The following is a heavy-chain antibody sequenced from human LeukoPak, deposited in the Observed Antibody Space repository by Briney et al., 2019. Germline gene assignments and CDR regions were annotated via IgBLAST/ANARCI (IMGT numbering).Heavy chain of an antibody. CDR3: ASTAKSGSDY. Sequence: SETLSLTCTVSGGSISSYYWSWIRQPPGKGLEWIGYIYYSGSTNYNPSLKSRVTISVDTPKNQFSLKLSSATAADTAVYYCASTAKSGSDYWGQGTLVTVSS. D-gene: IGHD3-10*01. CDR1: GGSISSYY. CDR2: IYYSGST. J-gene: IGHJ4*02. V-gene: IGHV4-59*01.